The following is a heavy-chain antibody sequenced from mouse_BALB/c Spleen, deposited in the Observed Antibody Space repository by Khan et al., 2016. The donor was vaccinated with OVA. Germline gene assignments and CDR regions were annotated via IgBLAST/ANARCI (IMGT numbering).Heavy chain of an antibody. CDR3: TRDRIDY. V-gene: IGHV1-7*01. CDR1: GYTFSTYW. J-gene: IGHJ2*01. Sequence: QVRLQQSGAALAKPGASVKMSCKASGYTFSTYWMHWVKQRPGQGLEWIGYINPTSGYTDYNEKFKDKATLSADKSSSTAYMQLSRLTSEDSAVYYCTRDRIDYGGQGTTLTVSS. CDR2: INPTSGYT.